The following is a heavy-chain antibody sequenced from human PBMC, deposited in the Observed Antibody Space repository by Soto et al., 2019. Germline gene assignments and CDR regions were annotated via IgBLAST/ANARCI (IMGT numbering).Heavy chain of an antibody. J-gene: IGHJ4*02. Sequence: GVFMRLSYAASGFTFSSHSMNWVRQAPGKGLEWVASIYRSSVFRFGPNEFYADSVRGRFIISRDNTNNLVFLQMDSLRVEDTAVYYCAREFSSQLPLDYWGQGTLVTVSS. CDR1: GFTFSSHS. CDR2: IYRSSVFRFGPNE. V-gene: IGHV3-21*01. CDR3: AREFSSQLPLDY.